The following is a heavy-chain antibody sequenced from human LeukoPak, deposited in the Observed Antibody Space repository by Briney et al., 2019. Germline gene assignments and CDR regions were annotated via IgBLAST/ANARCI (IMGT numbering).Heavy chain of an antibody. CDR2: ISYDGSNK. V-gene: IGHV3-30-3*01. Sequence: GGSLRLSCAASGFTFSSYAMHWVRQAPGKGLEWVAVISYDGSNKYYADSVKGRFTISRDNSKNTLYLQMNSLRAEDTAVYYCARAGGSGQTYDYWGQGTLVTVSS. CDR1: GFTFSSYA. CDR3: ARAGGSGQTYDY. D-gene: IGHD1-1*01. J-gene: IGHJ4*02.